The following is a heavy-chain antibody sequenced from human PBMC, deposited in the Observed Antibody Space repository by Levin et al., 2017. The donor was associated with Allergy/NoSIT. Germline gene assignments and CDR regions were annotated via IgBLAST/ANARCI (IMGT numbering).Heavy chain of an antibody. D-gene: IGHD4-17*01. CDR1: GFTFSSYG. J-gene: IGHJ4*02. CDR3: ARDRNYGDPLFDY. Sequence: GGSLRLSCAASGFTFSSYGMHWVRQAPGKGLEWVAVIWYDGSNKYYADSVKGRFTISRDNSKNTLYLQMNSLRAEDTAVYYCARDRNYGDPLFDYWGQGTLVTVSS. CDR2: IWYDGSNK. V-gene: IGHV3-33*01.